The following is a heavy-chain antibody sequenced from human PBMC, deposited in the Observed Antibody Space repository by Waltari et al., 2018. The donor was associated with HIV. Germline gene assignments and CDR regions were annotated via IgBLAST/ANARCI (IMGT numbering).Heavy chain of an antibody. CDR2: IASSSSSYI. J-gene: IGHJ4*02. CDR1: GFTFSRCI. CDR3: AREMATVYVDY. D-gene: IGHD5-12*01. Sequence: EVQLVESGGGLVKPGGSLRLSCAASGFTFSRCIMNWVRQAPGKGLEWVSSIASSSSSYIYYAESVRGRFTISRDNAKNSLYLQMSSLRAEDTAVYYCAREMATVYVDYWGQGTLVTVSP. V-gene: IGHV3-21*01.